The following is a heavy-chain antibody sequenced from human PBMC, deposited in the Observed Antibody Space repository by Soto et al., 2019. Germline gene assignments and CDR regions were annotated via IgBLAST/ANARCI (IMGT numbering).Heavy chain of an antibody. CDR2: ISDDEKNK. D-gene: IGHD1-26*01. CDR1: GFRFRNYG. Sequence: GGSLRLSCEASGFRFRNYGIHWVRQAPGKGLEWVAVISDDEKNKYYADSVKGRFTISRDNSRNTLYLQMNSLRVEDTALYYCATEMGATQGPFDNWGQGTLVTVSS. V-gene: IGHV3-30*03. CDR3: ATEMGATQGPFDN. J-gene: IGHJ4*02.